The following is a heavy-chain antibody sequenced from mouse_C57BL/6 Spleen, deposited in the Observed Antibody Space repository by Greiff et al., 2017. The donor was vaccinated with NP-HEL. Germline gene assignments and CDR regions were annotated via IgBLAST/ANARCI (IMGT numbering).Heavy chain of an antibody. Sequence: QVHVKQPGTELVKPGASVKMSCKASGYTFTSYWMHWVKQRPGQGLEWIGNINPSNGGTNYNEKFKSKATLTVDKSSSTAYMQLSSLTSEDSAVYSCARENYVYYYAMDYWGQGTSVTVSS. CDR2: INPSNGGT. V-gene: IGHV1-53*01. CDR3: ARENYVYYYAMDY. J-gene: IGHJ4*01. D-gene: IGHD1-1*01. CDR1: GYTFTSYW.